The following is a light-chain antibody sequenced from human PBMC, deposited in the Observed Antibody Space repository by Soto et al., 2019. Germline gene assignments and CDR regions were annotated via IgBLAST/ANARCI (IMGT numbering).Light chain of an antibody. CDR3: QQRHNWPYT. CDR2: DAS. CDR1: QSVSSY. V-gene: IGKV3-11*01. Sequence: EIVLTQSPATLSLSPGERATLSCTASQSVSSYLAWYQQKPGQAPRLLIYDASNRATGIPARFSGSGSGTDFTLTISSLEPEDFAVYYCQQRHNWPYTFGQGTKLEIK. J-gene: IGKJ2*01.